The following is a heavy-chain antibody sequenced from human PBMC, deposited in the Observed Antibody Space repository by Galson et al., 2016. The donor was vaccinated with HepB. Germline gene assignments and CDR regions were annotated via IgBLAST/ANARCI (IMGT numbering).Heavy chain of an antibody. J-gene: IGHJ4*02. CDR1: GGAISSGGYY. Sequence: TLSLTCTVSGGAISSGGYYWSWIRQQPGKGLEWIGYIYYSGSTHYNPSLKSRLTILVDKSKNQFFLKLRSVTAADTAVYYCATCDSGYEYYFDYWGQGTLVTVSS. V-gene: IGHV4-31*03. CDR3: ATCDSGYEYYFDY. D-gene: IGHD5-12*01. CDR2: IYYSGST.